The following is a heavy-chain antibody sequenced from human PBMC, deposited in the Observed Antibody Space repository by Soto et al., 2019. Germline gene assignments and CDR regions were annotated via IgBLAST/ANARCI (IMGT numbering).Heavy chain of an antibody. CDR3: ARDGRSSYSSAWYYFDY. D-gene: IGHD6-19*01. J-gene: IGHJ4*02. CDR2: INPSGGST. V-gene: IGHV1-46*01. CDR1: GYTLTSCY. Sequence: VASVKVSCKASGYTLTSCYMHWVRQAPGQGLEWMGIINPSGGSTSYAQKFQGRVTMTRDTSTSTVYMELSSLRSEDTAVYYRARDGRSSYSSAWYYFDYWGQGTLVTVSS.